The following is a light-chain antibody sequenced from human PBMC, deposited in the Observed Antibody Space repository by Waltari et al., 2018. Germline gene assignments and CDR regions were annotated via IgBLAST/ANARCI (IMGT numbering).Light chain of an antibody. V-gene: IGLV2-11*01. J-gene: IGLJ3*02. CDR3: CSYAGFSWV. CDR2: DVT. Sequence: QSALTQPRSVSGSPGPSVTISCTGTNSDVGGYKYVSWYQLHPGKAPKLMIYDVTKRPSGVSDRFSGSKSGNTASLTISGLQTDDEADYYCCSYAGFSWVFGGGTELTVL. CDR1: NSDVGGYKY.